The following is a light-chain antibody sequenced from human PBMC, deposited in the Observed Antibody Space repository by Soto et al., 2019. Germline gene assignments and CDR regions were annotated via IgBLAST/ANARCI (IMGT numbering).Light chain of an antibody. V-gene: IGKV3-15*01. Sequence: EIVMTQSPATLSVSPGEGATLSCRASQSVSSNLAWYQQKPGQAPRLLILGASTRATGIPARFSGSGSGTEFSLTISALQSEDLATYYCQQYSNWPLTFGGGTKVGIK. CDR3: QQYSNWPLT. J-gene: IGKJ4*01. CDR1: QSVSSN. CDR2: GAS.